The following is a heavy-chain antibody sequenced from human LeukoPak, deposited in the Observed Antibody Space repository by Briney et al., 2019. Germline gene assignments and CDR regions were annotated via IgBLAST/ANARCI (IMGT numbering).Heavy chain of an antibody. CDR1: GFTFSRYW. D-gene: IGHD6-19*01. J-gene: IGHJ4*02. CDR2: ISGSGGST. Sequence: GGSLRLSCAASGFTFSRYWMHWVRQAPGKGLDWVSAISGSGGSTYYADSVKGRFTISRDNSKNTLYLQMNSLRAEDTAIYYCAQGPAVARFDYWGQGTLVTASP. CDR3: AQGPAVARFDY. V-gene: IGHV3-23*01.